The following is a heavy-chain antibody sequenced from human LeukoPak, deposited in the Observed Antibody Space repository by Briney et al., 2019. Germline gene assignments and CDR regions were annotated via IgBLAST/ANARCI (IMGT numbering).Heavy chain of an antibody. CDR2: ISGSGGST. J-gene: IGHJ4*02. D-gene: IGHD3-22*01. CDR1: GFTFSSYA. V-gene: IGHV3-23*01. CDR3: AKRYYQDSSGYLGSIDY. Sequence: GGSLRLSCAASGFTFSSYAMNWVRQAPGKGLEWVSAISGSGGSTYYADSVKGRFTISRDNSKNTLYLQMNSLRAEDTAVYFCAKRYYQDSSGYLGSIDYWGQGTLVAVSS.